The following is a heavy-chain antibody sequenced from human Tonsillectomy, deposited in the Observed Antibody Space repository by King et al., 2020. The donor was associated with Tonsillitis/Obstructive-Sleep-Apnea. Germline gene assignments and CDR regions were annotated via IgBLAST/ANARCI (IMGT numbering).Heavy chain of an antibody. CDR1: GFSFGEYA. CDR2: IRSKAFGGTI. D-gene: IGHD1-26*01. CDR3: TRTSSGSSHLFPFEY. Sequence: VQLVESGGGLVQPGRSLRLSCTASGFSFGEYAMSWVRQAPGKGLEWVGFIRSKAFGGTIEYAASVKGRFTISRDDSKSIAYLQMNSLKTEDTAVYYCTRTSSGSSHLFPFEYWGQGTQVTVSS. J-gene: IGHJ4*02. V-gene: IGHV3-49*04.